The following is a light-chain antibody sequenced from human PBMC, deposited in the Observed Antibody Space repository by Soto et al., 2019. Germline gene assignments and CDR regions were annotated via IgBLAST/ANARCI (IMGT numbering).Light chain of an antibody. V-gene: IGKV3-20*01. CDR1: QSVSGSY. Sequence: EIELTQSPGTLSLSPGERATLSCRASQSVSGSYLAWFQQKPGQAPRLLIYGASSRDTGIPDRFSGSGSGTDFTLTISRLEPEDFAVYYCQQYGSSHQTSGQGTKGEIK. CDR3: QQYGSSHQT. CDR2: GAS. J-gene: IGKJ1*01.